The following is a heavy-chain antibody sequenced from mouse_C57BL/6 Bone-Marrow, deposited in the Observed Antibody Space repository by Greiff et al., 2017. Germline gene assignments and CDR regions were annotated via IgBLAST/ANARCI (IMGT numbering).Heavy chain of an antibody. CDR1: CYTFTSYW. J-gene: IGHJ2*01. Sequence: QVQLQQPGAELVKPGASVKLSCKASCYTFTSYWMHWVKQRPGKGLEWIGRIYPGDGDTNYNGKFKGKATLTADKSSSTAYMQLSSLTSEDSSVYFCARSGWLLFDYWGQGTTLTVSS. CDR3: ARSGWLLFDY. CDR2: IYPGDGDT. D-gene: IGHD2-3*01. V-gene: IGHV1-82*01.